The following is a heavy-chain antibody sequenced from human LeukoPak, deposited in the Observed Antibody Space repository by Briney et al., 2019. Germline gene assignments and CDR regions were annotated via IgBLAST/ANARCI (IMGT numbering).Heavy chain of an antibody. CDR2: IIPIFGTA. Sequence: GASVNVSCKASGGTFSSYAISWVRQAPGQGLEWMGGIIPIFGTANYAQKFQGRVTITADESTSTAYMELSSLRSEDTAVYYCARGGDDYGDYGFDYWGQGTLVTASS. CDR1: GGTFSSYA. J-gene: IGHJ4*02. CDR3: ARGGDDYGDYGFDY. D-gene: IGHD4-17*01. V-gene: IGHV1-69*13.